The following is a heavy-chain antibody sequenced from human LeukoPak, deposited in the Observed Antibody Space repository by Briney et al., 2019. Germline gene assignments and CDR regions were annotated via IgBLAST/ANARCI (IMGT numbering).Heavy chain of an antibody. CDR1: GFTFSSYS. CDR3: ARVGRYSSSWYLDPEPYYFDY. Sequence: GGSLRLSCAAPGFTFSSYSMNWVRQAPGKGLEWVSSISSSSRYIYYADSVKGRFTISRDNAKNSLYLQMNSLRAEDTAVYYCARVGRYSSSWYLDPEPYYFDYWAREPWSPSPQ. CDR2: ISSSSRYI. J-gene: IGHJ4*02. D-gene: IGHD6-13*01. V-gene: IGHV3-21*01.